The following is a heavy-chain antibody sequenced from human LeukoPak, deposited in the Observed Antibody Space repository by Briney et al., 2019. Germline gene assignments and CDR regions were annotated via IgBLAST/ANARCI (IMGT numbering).Heavy chain of an antibody. CDR2: ISAYNGNI. V-gene: IGHV1-18*01. D-gene: IGHD2-15*01. CDR3: TIMTHCTGGTCYSYDH. Sequence: ASVKVSCKTSGYTFTSYGITWVRQAPGKGLEWMGWISAYNGNIDYAQNLQGRVTMTTDTSTSTAYMELRSLRSDDTAVYYCTIMTHCTGGTCYSYDHWGQVTIVAVSS. CDR1: GYTFTSYG. J-gene: IGHJ4*02.